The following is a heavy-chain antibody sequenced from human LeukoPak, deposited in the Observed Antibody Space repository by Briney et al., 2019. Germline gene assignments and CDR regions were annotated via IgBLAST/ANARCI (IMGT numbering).Heavy chain of an antibody. Sequence: GGSLRLSCVASGFTFSRNWLHWVRQVPGKGLVWVSRINTDGSTTNYADSVKGRFTIPRDNTKNTLYLQMNSLRAEGSAVYFCTRGYNTASLDWGQGTRITVAS. CDR2: INTDGSTT. V-gene: IGHV3-74*01. J-gene: IGHJ4*02. D-gene: IGHD5-18*01. CDR3: TRGYNTASLD. CDR1: GFTFSRNW.